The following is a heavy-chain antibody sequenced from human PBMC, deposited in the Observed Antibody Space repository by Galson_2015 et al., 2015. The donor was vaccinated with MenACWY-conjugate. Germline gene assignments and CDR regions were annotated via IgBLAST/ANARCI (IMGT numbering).Heavy chain of an antibody. D-gene: IGHD3-16*01. CDR2: ISSSSSYI. Sequence: SLRLSCAASGFTFCSYSMNWVRQAPGKGLEWVSSISSSSSYIYYADSVKGRFTISRDQSKNTLNLQMNSLRADDTAVYFCARGGSASNVYYLVDVWGKGTTVTVSS. CDR3: ARGGSASNVYYLVDV. CDR1: GFTFCSYS. V-gene: IGHV3-21*04. J-gene: IGHJ6*03.